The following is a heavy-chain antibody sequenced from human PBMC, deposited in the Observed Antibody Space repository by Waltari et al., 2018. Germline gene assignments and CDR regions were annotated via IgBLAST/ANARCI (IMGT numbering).Heavy chain of an antibody. CDR1: GGSISSYY. D-gene: IGHD6-6*01. CDR3: AARRRARRSQGFDY. Sequence: QVQLQESGPGLVKPSENLSLTCTVSGGSISSYYWSWIRQPPGKGLEWIGYIYYSGSTNYNPSLKSRVTISVDTSKNQFSLKLSSVTAADTAVYYCAARRRARRSQGFDYWGQGTLVTVSS. V-gene: IGHV4-59*01. J-gene: IGHJ4*02. CDR2: IYYSGST.